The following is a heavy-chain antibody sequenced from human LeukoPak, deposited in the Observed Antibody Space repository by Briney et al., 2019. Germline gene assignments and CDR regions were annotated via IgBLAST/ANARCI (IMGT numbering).Heavy chain of an antibody. D-gene: IGHD6-6*01. V-gene: IGHV1-69*05. CDR2: IIPIFGTA. CDR1: GGTFSSYA. CDR3: STRSSSPYYYYMDV. J-gene: IGHJ6*03. Sequence: GSSVKVSCKASGGTFSSYAISWVRQAPGQGLEWMGGIIPIFGTANYAQKFQGRVTITTDESTSTAYMELSSLRSEDTAAYYCSTRSSSPYYYYMDVWGKGTTVTVSS.